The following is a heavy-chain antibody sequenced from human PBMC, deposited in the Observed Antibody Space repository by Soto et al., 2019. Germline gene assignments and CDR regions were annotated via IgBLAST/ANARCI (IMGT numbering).Heavy chain of an antibody. V-gene: IGHV3-15*01. CDR3: AKGSVQLERHSYYYYMDV. J-gene: IGHJ6*03. CDR2: IKSKTDGGTT. D-gene: IGHD1-1*01. Sequence: GGSVRLSCAASGVTFSNAWMSWFRQAPGKGLEWVGRIKSKTDGGTTDYAAPVKGRFTISRDDSKNTLYLQMNSLRAEDTAVYYCAKGSVQLERHSYYYYMDVWGKGTTVTVSS. CDR1: GVTFSNAW.